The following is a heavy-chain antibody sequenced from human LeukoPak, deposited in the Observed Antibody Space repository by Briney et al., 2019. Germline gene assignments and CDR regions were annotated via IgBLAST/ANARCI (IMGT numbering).Heavy chain of an antibody. D-gene: IGHD3-10*02. CDR3: AELGITMIGGV. CDR2: ISSSGSTI. J-gene: IGHJ6*04. V-gene: IGHV3-48*03. Sequence: GGSPRPSCAASGFTFSSYEMNWVRQAPGKGLEWVSYISSSGSTIYYADSVKGRFTISRDNAKNSLYLQMNSLRAEDTAVYYCAELGITMIGGVWGKGTTVTISS. CDR1: GFTFSSYE.